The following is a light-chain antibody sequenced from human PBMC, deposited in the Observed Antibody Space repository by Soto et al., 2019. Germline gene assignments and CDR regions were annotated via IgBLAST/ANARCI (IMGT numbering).Light chain of an antibody. V-gene: IGKV3-15*01. CDR3: QQYNNWPRT. CDR2: GAS. J-gene: IGKJ1*01. Sequence: TQSPATLSVSPGASATLSCKASQSVSTNLAWYQQKPGQVPRVLIYGASTRATEIPARFSGSGSGTEFTLTIDSLQSEDVAVYYCQQYNNWPRTLGQGTKVDIK. CDR1: QSVSTN.